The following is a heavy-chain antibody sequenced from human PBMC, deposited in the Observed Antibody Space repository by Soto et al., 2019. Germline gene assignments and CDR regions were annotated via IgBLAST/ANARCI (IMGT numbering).Heavy chain of an antibody. CDR1: GYKFSSYG. CDR3: ARDPKDGYPANGMDV. Sequence: QVQLVQSGAEVKKPGASVKVSCKASGYKFSSYGISWVRQAPGQGLEWMGWISAYTGNTNYAQKLPGRVTMTTDTSTSTAYMELRSLRSDDMAVYYCARDPKDGYPANGMDVWGQGTTVTVSS. D-gene: IGHD5-12*01. V-gene: IGHV1-18*03. J-gene: IGHJ6*02. CDR2: ISAYTGNT.